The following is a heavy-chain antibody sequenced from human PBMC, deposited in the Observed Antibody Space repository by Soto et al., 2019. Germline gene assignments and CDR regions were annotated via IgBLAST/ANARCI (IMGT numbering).Heavy chain of an antibody. CDR3: ARIYTVSYGYYYFDY. CDR1: GGTFSSYT. J-gene: IGHJ4*02. Sequence: GASVKVSCKASGGTFSSYTISWVRQAPGQGLEWMGRIIPILGIANYAQKFQGRVTITADKSTSTAYMELSSLRSEDTAVYYCARIYTVSYGYYYFDYWGQGTLVTVSS. CDR2: IIPILGIA. V-gene: IGHV1-69*02. D-gene: IGHD5-18*01.